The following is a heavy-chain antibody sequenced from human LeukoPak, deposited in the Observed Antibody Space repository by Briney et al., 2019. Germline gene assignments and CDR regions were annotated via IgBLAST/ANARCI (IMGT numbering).Heavy chain of an antibody. J-gene: IGHJ6*02. CDR2: IYYGGST. CDR1: GGSISSGSYY. Sequence: SETLSLTCIASGGSISSGSYYWGWIRQPPGKGLEWIGSIYYGGSTFYNPSLRSRITISLDTSRNQFSLKLTSVTAADTAVYYCAKTLYSGYDFEYYGMDVWGQGTTVTVSS. D-gene: IGHD5-12*01. CDR3: AKTLYSGYDFEYYGMDV. V-gene: IGHV4-39*01.